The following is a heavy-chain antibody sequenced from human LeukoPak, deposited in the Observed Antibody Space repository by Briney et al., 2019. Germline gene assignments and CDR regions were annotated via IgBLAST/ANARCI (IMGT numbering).Heavy chain of an antibody. J-gene: IGHJ4*02. CDR3: ARDDSGTYAALDY. CDR1: GGSISSSNW. CDR2: IYHSGST. Sequence: SGTLSLTCAVSGGSISSSNWWSWVRQSPGKGLEWIGEIYHSGSTNYNPSLKSRVTISVDKSRNHFSLNLSSVTAADTAVYYCARDDSGTYAALDYWGQGTLVTVSS. D-gene: IGHD1-26*01. V-gene: IGHV4-4*02.